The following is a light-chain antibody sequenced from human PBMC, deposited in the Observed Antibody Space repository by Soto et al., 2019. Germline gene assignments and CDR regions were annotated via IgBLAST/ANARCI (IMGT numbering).Light chain of an antibody. V-gene: IGKV3-20*01. CDR3: QQYGGSPGT. J-gene: IGKJ1*01. CDR2: GAS. Sequence: EIVLTQSPGTLSLSPGERATLSCRASQSVTSNYLAWYQQKPGQAPRLLIFGASIRDTGLPDRFSGSGSGTDFTLTISRLEPEDFAVYYCQQYGGSPGTFGQGTKV. CDR1: QSVTSNY.